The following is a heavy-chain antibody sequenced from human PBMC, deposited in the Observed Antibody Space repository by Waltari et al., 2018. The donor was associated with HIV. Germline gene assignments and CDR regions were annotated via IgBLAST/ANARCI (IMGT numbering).Heavy chain of an antibody. Sequence: QVQLQQWGAGLLKPSETLSLTCAVYGGSFSGYYWSWIRQPPGKGLEWIGEINHSGSTNYNPSLKSRVTISVDTSKNQFSLKLSSVTAADTAVYYCARGSTLQLVGGWFDPWGQATLVTVSS. J-gene: IGHJ5*02. D-gene: IGHD6-6*01. CDR3: ARGSTLQLVGGWFDP. V-gene: IGHV4-34*01. CDR1: GGSFSGYY. CDR2: INHSGST.